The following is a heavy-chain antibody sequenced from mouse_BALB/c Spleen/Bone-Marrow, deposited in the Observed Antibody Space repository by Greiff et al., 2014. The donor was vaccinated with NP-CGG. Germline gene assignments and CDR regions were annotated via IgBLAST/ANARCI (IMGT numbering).Heavy chain of an antibody. CDR2: IDPANGNT. CDR1: GFNIKDTY. CDR3: ATYYYGSSYGFAY. Sequence: EVQLQQSGAELVKPGASVKLSCTASGFNIKDTYMHWVKQRPEQGPEWIGRIDPANGNTKYDPKFQGKATITADTSSYTAYLQLSSLTSEDTAVYYCATYYYGSSYGFAYWGQGTLVTVSA. D-gene: IGHD1-1*01. V-gene: IGHV14-3*02. J-gene: IGHJ3*01.